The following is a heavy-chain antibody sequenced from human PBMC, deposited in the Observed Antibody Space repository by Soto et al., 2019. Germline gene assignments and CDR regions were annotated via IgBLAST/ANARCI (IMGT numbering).Heavy chain of an antibody. D-gene: IGHD5-12*01. CDR1: GGSISSGGYY. CDR2: IYYSGST. V-gene: IGHV4-31*03. CDR3: ARDGMATNPAGNYYYGMDV. Sequence: PSETLSLTCTVSGGSISSGGYYWSWIRQHPGKGLEWIGYIYYSGSTYYNPSLKSRVTISVDTSKNQFSLKLSSVTAADTAVYYCARDGMATNPAGNYYYGMDVWGQGTTVTV. J-gene: IGHJ6*02.